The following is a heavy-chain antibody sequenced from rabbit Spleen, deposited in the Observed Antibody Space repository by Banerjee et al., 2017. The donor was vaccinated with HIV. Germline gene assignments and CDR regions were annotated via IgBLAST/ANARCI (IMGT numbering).Heavy chain of an antibody. CDR2: KDVVGGSIT. CDR3: ARDTGTSFSTYGMDL. V-gene: IGHV1S45*01. J-gene: IGHJ6*01. D-gene: IGHD7-1*01. Sequence: QEQLTETGGDLVKPGASLTLTCTASGFTISSSYWICWVRQAPGKGLEWIACKDVVGGSITHYATWARGRFTISKTSSTTVTLQMTSLTVADTATYFCARDTGTSFSTYGMDLWGPGTLVTVS. CDR1: GFTISSSYW.